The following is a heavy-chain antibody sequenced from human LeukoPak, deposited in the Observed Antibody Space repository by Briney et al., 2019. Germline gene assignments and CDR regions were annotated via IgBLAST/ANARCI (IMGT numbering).Heavy chain of an antibody. CDR2: INYSGST. V-gene: IGHV4-59*11. J-gene: IGHJ6*02. CDR3: AKDIYGSGSYYGNGLDV. D-gene: IGHD3-10*01. Sequence: SETLSLTCTVSDGSISNHYWSWIRQPPRKGLEWIGNINYSGSTKYNPSLKSRVVMSVDTSKNQFSLKLSSVTAADTAVYYCAKDIYGSGSYYGNGLDVWGRGTTVTVSS. CDR1: DGSISNHY.